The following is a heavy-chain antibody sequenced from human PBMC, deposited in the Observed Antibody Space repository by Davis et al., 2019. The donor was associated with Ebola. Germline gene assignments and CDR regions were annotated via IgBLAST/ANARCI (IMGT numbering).Heavy chain of an antibody. D-gene: IGHD6-19*01. Sequence: SETLSLTCAVYGGSFSGYYWNWIRQPPGKGLEWIGEINHSGSTSYNPSLKTRVTISVDTSKNQFSLKLSSVTAADTAVYYCARGTMYSSGWYFDFWGQGTLVTVSS. V-gene: IGHV4-34*01. CDR3: ARGTMYSSGWYFDF. J-gene: IGHJ4*02. CDR1: GGSFSGYY. CDR2: INHSGST.